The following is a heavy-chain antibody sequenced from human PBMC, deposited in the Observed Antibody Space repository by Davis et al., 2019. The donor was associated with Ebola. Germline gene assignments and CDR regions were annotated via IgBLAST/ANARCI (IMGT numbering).Heavy chain of an antibody. J-gene: IGHJ6*02. CDR3: AREGTGPAALYYYYGMDV. CDR1: GFTFSSYA. CDR2: IKQDGSEK. Sequence: GESLKISCAASGFTFSSYAMSWVRQAPGKGLEWVANIKQDGSEKYYVDSVKGRFTISRDNAKNTLYLQMNSLRAEDTAVYYCAREGTGPAALYYYYGMDVWGQGTTVTVSS. V-gene: IGHV3-7*03. D-gene: IGHD2-2*01.